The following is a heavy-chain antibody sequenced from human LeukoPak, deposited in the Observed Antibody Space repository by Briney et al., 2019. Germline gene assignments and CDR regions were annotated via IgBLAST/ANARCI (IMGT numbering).Heavy chain of an antibody. CDR3: ARHRSYYDFWSGQSFDY. D-gene: IGHD3-3*01. CDR2: IYYSGST. J-gene: IGHJ4*02. CDR1: GGSISSSSYY. Sequence: SETLSLTCTVSGGSISSSSYYWGWIRQPPGKGLEWIGSIYYSGSTYYNPSLKSRVTISVDTSKNQFSLKLSSVTAADTAVYYCARHRSYYDFWSGQSFDYWGQGTLVTVSS. V-gene: IGHV4-39*01.